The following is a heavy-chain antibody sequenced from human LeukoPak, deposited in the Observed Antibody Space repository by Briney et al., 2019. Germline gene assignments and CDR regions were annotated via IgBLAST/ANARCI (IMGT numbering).Heavy chain of an antibody. CDR2: IYSGGST. D-gene: IGHD6-13*01. CDR1: GFTFSSNY. J-gene: IGHJ4*02. CDR3: ARDSTIAAAGLNYFDY. V-gene: IGHV3-66*01. Sequence: GGSLRLSCAASGFTFSSNYMSWVRQAPGKGLEWVSVIYSGGSTYYSDSVKGRFTISRDNYKNTLYLQINSLRAEDTAVYYCARDSTIAAAGLNYFDYWGQGSLVTVSS.